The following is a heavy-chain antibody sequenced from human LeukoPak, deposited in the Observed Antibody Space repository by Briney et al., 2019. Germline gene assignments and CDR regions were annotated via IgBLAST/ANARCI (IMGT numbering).Heavy chain of an antibody. V-gene: IGHV4-4*09. J-gene: IGHJ4*02. CDR2: IYTSGST. CDR1: GGSISSYY. D-gene: IGHD3-3*01. CDR3: ARKRFPGYFDY. Sequence: SETLSLTCTVSGGSISSYYWSWIRQPPGKGLEWIGYIYTSGSTNYNPSLKSRVTISVDTSKNQFSLKLSSVTAADMAVYYCARKRFPGYFDYWGQGTLVTVSS.